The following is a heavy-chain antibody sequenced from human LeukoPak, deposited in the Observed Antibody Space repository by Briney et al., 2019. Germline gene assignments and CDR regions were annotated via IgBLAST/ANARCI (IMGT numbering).Heavy chain of an antibody. Sequence: GGSLRLSCAASGFTFSSSAMSWVRQSPGKGLNCVSAISGSGGSTYYADSVKGRFTISRDNSKNTLYLQMTSLRAEDTAVYYCAKGRDRVYSGYDPSPFDYWGQGTLVTVSS. CDR3: AKGRDRVYSGYDPSPFDY. J-gene: IGHJ4*02. CDR2: ISGSGGST. D-gene: IGHD5-12*01. CDR1: GFTFSSSA. V-gene: IGHV3-23*01.